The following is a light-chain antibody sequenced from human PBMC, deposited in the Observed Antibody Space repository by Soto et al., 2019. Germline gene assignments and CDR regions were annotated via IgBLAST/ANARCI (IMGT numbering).Light chain of an antibody. V-gene: IGKV1-5*03. CDR3: QQYNSYWT. Sequence: DSPMNTSPATLSASVGDRVTITCRASQSISSWLAWYQQKPGKAPKLLISKASSLQSGVPSRFSGSGSGTEFPLTSSSMQPDDFATYYCQQYNSYWTFGQVTKVELQ. J-gene: IGKJ1*01. CDR2: KAS. CDR1: QSISSW.